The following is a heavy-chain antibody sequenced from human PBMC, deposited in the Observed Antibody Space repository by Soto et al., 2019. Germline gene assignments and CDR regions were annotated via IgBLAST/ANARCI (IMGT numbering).Heavy chain of an antibody. Sequence: GESLKISCQGSGYSFTSYWISWVRQMPGKGLEWMGRIDPSDSYTNYSPSFQGHVTISADKSISTAYLQWSSLKASDTAMYYCARHITIFGVVIPMDVWGQGTTDTVSS. CDR3: ARHITIFGVVIPMDV. D-gene: IGHD3-3*01. CDR1: GYSFTSYW. V-gene: IGHV5-10-1*01. CDR2: IDPSDSYT. J-gene: IGHJ6*02.